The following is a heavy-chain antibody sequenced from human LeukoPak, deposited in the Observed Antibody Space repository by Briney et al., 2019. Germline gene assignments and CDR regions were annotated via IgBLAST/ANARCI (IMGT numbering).Heavy chain of an antibody. D-gene: IGHD6-19*01. V-gene: IGHV5-51*01. J-gene: IGHJ4*02. Sequence: GESRKISCKGSGYNFTNDWIAWVRQMPGRGLEWMGIIYPGDYDSRYSLSFEGQVTISADKSISTAYLRWSSLKASDTAMYYCARMTSDWYLDYWGRGTLVTVSS. CDR1: GYNFTNDW. CDR3: ARMTSDWYLDY. CDR2: IYPGDYDS.